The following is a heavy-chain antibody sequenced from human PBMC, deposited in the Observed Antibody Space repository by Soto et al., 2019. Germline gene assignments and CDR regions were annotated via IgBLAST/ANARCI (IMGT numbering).Heavy chain of an antibody. D-gene: IGHD2-8*02. CDR3: GRQIYHSYTGAHLQYYFDC. V-gene: IGHV5-10-1*01. J-gene: IGHJ4*02. Sequence: GESLKISCKASGYSFAGYLIAWVRQKLGKGLEWMGRIDPSDSQTYYSPSFRAYVTISATKSITTVFLQWSSLRASDTAMYYCGRQIYHSYTGAHLQYYFDCSGERIPVAFSP. CDR1: GYSFAGYL. CDR2: IDPSDSQT.